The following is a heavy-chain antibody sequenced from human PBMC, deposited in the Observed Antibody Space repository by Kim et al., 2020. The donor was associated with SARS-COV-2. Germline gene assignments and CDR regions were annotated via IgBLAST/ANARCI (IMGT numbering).Heavy chain of an antibody. CDR2: IWYDGSNK. Sequence: GGSLRLSCAASGFTFSSYGMHWVRQAPGTGLEWVAVIWYDGSNKYYADSVIGRFTISRDNSKNTLFLQMNSLRAEDTAVYYCARSDGGNLDYWGQGTLVT. V-gene: IGHV3-33*01. CDR1: GFTFSSYG. J-gene: IGHJ4*02. D-gene: IGHD2-15*01. CDR3: ARSDGGNLDY.